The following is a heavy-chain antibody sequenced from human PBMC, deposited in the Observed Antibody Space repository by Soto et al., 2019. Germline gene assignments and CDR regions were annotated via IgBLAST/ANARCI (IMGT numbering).Heavy chain of an antibody. J-gene: IGHJ2*01. CDR3: AKEPVGPDWYFDL. Sequence: PGGSLRLSCAASGFTFSSYAMHWVRQAPGKGLEWVAVISYGGNNKYYVDSVKGRFTVSRDNSKNTLYLQMNSLRAEDTAVYNCAKEPVGPDWYFDLWGRGTLVTVSS. V-gene: IGHV3-30-3*01. CDR2: ISYGGNNK. CDR1: GFTFSSYA.